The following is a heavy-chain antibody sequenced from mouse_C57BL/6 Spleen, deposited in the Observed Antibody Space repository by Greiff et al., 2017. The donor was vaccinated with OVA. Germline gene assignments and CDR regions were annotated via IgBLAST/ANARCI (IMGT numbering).Heavy chain of an antibody. CDR2: ISRGSSTI. CDR1: GFTFSDYG. V-gene: IGHV5-17*01. Sequence: EVMLVESGGGLVKPGGSLKLSCAASGFTFSDYGMHWVRQAPEKGLEWVAYISRGSSTIYYADTVKGRFTIARDNAKNTLFLQMTSLGSEDTAMYYGAKIDSSGPFDYWGQGTTLTVSS. CDR3: AKIDSSGPFDY. J-gene: IGHJ2*01. D-gene: IGHD3-2*02.